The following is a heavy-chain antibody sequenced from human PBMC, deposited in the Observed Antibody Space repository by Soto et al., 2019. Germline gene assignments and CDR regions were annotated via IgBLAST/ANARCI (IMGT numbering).Heavy chain of an antibody. CDR3: ARVVASCQCLDV. J-gene: IGHJ6*02. CDR2: IKQDGSEE. Sequence: EVQLVESGGGVVQPGGSLRLSCVDSGFTFNSYCLSWVRQAPGKGLEWVATIKQDGSEENYVDSVKGRFSISRDNAKNTMYLEMNSLRAEDTAVYYCARVVASCQCLDVWGQGTMVIVSS. CDR1: GFTFNSYC. D-gene: IGHD2-15*01. V-gene: IGHV3-7*01.